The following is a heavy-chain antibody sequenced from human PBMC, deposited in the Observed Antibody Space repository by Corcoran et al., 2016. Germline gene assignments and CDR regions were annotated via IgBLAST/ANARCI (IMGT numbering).Heavy chain of an antibody. CDR2: ITGDGRDT. CDR1: GFAFSTYW. D-gene: IGHD6-25*01. CDR3: ARGGGWSSGRFRAFGF. V-gene: IGHV3-74*03. J-gene: IGHJ3*01. Sequence: EVQLVESGEGLVQPGGSLRLSCAASGFAFSTYWMHWVRQVPGKGLMWVTRITGDGRDTTYADSVEGRFTISRDNAENTLYLQMDSLRAEDTAVYYCARGGGWSSGRFRAFGFWGRGTMVTVSS.